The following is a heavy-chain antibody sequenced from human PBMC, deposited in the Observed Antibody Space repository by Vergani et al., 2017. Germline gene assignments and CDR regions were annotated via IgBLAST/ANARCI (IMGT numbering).Heavy chain of an antibody. CDR3: ATVRDGLRFLEWLGGFDP. Sequence: QVQLVQSGAEVKKPGASVKVSCKVSGYTLTELSMHWVRQAPGKGLEWMGGFDPEDGETIYAQKFQGRVTMTEDTSTDTAYMELSSLRSEDTAVYYCATVRDGLRFLEWLGGFDPWGQGTLVTVYS. CDR2: FDPEDGET. J-gene: IGHJ5*02. V-gene: IGHV1-24*01. CDR1: GYTLTELS. D-gene: IGHD3-3*01.